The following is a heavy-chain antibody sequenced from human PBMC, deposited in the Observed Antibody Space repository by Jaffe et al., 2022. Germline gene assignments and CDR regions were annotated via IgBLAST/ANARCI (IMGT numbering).Heavy chain of an antibody. CDR2: IYHSGST. CDR3: ASLRGDYCSGGSCYSHGFDY. V-gene: IGHV4-4*02. D-gene: IGHD2-15*01. CDR1: GGSISSSNW. Sequence: QVQLQESGPGLVKPSGTLSLTCAVSGGSISSSNWWSWIRQPPGKGLEWIGEIYHSGSTNYNPSLKSRVTISVDKSKNQFSLKLSSVTAADTAVYYCASLRGDYCSGGSCYSHGFDYWGQGTLVTVSS. J-gene: IGHJ4*02.